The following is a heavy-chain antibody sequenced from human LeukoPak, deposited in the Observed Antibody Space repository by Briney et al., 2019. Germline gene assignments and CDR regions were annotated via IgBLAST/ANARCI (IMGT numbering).Heavy chain of an antibody. D-gene: IGHD4-17*01. Sequence: SETLSLTCTVSGGSISSYYWSWIRQAPGKGLEWMGYIYYSGSTNYNPSLKSRVTISLNTSKNQFPLNLTSVTAADTAVYYCARASRYGDYVNAFDTWGQGTMVTVSS. CDR2: IYYSGST. CDR3: ARASRYGDYVNAFDT. V-gene: IGHV4-59*01. CDR1: GGSISSYY. J-gene: IGHJ3*02.